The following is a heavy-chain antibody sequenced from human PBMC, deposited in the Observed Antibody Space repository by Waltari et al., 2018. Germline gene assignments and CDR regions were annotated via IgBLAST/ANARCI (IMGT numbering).Heavy chain of an antibody. CDR1: GFTFSNAW. V-gene: IGHV3-15*01. CDR2: IKSKTDGGTT. J-gene: IGHJ6*02. D-gene: IGHD6-13*01. Sequence: EVQLVESGGGLVKPGGSLRLSCAASGFTFSNAWMSWVRQAPGKGRAWVGRIKSKTDGGTTDYAAPVKGRFTISRDDSKNTLYLQMNSLKTEDTAVYYCTTGVGQQLDLRYYYYGMDVWGQGTTVTVSS. CDR3: TTGVGQQLDLRYYYYGMDV.